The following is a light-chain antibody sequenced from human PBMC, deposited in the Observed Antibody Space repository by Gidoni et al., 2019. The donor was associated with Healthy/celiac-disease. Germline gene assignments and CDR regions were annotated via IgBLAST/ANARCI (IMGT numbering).Light chain of an antibody. CDR1: QSISSW. CDR2: DAS. Sequence: DIHMPQSPSTLSASVGDRVTITCRARQSISSWLAWYQQKPGKSPKLLIYDASSLESGVPSRFSGSGSGTEFTLTISSLQPDDVATYYCQQYNSYPYTFGQGTKLEIK. CDR3: QQYNSYPYT. J-gene: IGKJ2*01. V-gene: IGKV1-5*01.